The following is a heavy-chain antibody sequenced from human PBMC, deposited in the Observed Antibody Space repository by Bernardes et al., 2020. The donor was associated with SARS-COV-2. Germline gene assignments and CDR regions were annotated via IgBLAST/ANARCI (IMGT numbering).Heavy chain of an antibody. CDR3: AREDIGYCPTGGCQPFDF. J-gene: IGHJ4*02. V-gene: IGHV1-18*01. CDR2: ISSYNDNT. D-gene: IGHD2-8*01. CDR1: GYTFTSYG. Sequence: ASVKVSCKASGYTFTSYGISWVRQAPGQGLEWMGWISSYNDNTNYPQKLQGRVTMTTDTSTSTAYMELRSLRSDDTAVYYCAREDIGYCPTGGCQPFDFWGQGTLVTVSS.